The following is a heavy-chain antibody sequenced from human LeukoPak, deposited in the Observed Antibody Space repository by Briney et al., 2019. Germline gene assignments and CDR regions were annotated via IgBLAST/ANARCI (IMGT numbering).Heavy chain of an antibody. J-gene: IGHJ4*02. D-gene: IGHD5-18*01. CDR1: GFTFSSYS. Sequence: PGGSLRLSCAASGFTFSSYSMNWVRQAPGKGLEWVSFISSSSTYIYYADSLKGRFTISRDNAKNSLYLQMNSLRAEDTAVYYCAADELYSYGSDYWGQGTLVTVSS. CDR2: ISSSSTYI. V-gene: IGHV3-21*06. CDR3: AADELYSYGSDY.